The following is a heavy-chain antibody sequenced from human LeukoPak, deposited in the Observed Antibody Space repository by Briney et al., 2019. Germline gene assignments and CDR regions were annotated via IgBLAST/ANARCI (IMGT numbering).Heavy chain of an antibody. D-gene: IGHD2-2*01. CDR1: GFTFSSYS. J-gene: IGHJ6*03. CDR3: ARDAVLSSTNYYYMDV. CDR2: ISSSSSYI. Sequence: GGSLRLSCAASGFTFSSYSMNWVRQAPGKGLEWVSCISSSSSYIYYADSIKGRFTISRDNAKNSLYLQMNSLRAEDTAVYYCARDAVLSSTNYYYMDVWGKGTTVTVSS. V-gene: IGHV3-21*01.